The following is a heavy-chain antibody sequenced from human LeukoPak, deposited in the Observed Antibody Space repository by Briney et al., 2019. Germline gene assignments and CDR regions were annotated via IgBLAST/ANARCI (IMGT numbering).Heavy chain of an antibody. V-gene: IGHV3-21*01. CDR1: GFTVGSNY. J-gene: IGHJ4*02. Sequence: GGSLRLSCAASGFTVGSNYMSWVRQAPGKGLEWVSSISSSSSYIYYADSVKGRFTISRDNAKNSLYLQMNSLRAEDTAVYYCARDLTYYYDSSGYYTGTFDYWGQGTLVTVSS. CDR2: ISSSSSYI. D-gene: IGHD3-22*01. CDR3: ARDLTYYYDSSGYYTGTFDY.